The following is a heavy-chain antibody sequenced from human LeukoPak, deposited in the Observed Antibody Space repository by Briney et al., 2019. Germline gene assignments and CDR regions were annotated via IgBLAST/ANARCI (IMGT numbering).Heavy chain of an antibody. CDR2: IYYSGST. Sequence: PSETLSLTCTVSGGSLSSYYWSWIRQPPGKGLEWIGYIYYSGSTNYNPSLKSRVTISVDTSKNQFSLKLSSVTAADTAVYYCARGPPPDWSRVYYYYYGMDVWGQGTTVTVSS. V-gene: IGHV4-59*01. D-gene: IGHD3-9*01. J-gene: IGHJ6*02. CDR1: GGSLSSYY. CDR3: ARGPPPDWSRVYYYYYGMDV.